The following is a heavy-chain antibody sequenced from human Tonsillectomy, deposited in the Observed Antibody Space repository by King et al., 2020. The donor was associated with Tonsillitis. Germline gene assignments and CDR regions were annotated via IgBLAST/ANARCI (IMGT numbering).Heavy chain of an antibody. V-gene: IGHV2-70*11. CDR3: ARTQPFFSSSRSYLLHSFDY. Sequence: VTLKESGPALVKPTQTLTLTCSFSGFSVTTKGMCVNWIRQSPGKALEWLARIDWDDDKYYSPYLRTRLTISKDTSKDHVVLTMTNVDPADTGTYYCARTQPFFSSSRSYLLHSFDYWGQGTLVTVSS. J-gene: IGHJ4*02. CDR1: GFSVTTKGMC. D-gene: IGHD3-10*01. CDR2: IDWDDDK.